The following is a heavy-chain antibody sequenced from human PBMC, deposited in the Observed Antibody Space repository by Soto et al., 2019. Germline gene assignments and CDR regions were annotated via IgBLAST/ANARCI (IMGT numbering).Heavy chain of an antibody. CDR1: GFTFGDYA. V-gene: IGHV3-49*03. CDR3: TRGHYDFWSGYYPAIDY. D-gene: IGHD3-3*01. J-gene: IGHJ4*02. CDR2: IRSKAYGGTT. Sequence: GGSLRLSCTASGFTFGDYAMSWFRQAPGKGLEWVGFIRSKAYGGTTEYAASVKGRFTISRDDSKSIAYLQMNSLKTKDTAVYYCTRGHYDFWSGYYPAIDYWGQGTLVTVSS.